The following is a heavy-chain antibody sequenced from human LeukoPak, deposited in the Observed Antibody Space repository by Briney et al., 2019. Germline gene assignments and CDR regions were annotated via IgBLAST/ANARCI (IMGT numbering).Heavy chain of an antibody. V-gene: IGHV4-61*02. CDR1: GGSISSGSYY. J-gene: IGHJ4*02. CDR3: ARDSGAVEATGVGFDY. D-gene: IGHD1-26*01. CDR2: IYTSGST. Sequence: PSETLSLTCTVSGGSISSGSYYWNWIRQPAGKGLEWIGRIYTSGSTNYNPSLKSRVTISVDTSKNQFSLKLSSVTAADTAVYYCARDSGAVEATGVGFDYWGQGTLVAVSS.